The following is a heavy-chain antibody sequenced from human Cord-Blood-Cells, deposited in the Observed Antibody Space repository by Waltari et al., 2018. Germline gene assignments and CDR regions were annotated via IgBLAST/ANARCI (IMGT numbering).Heavy chain of an antibody. CDR1: GFTFSSYG. D-gene: IGHD1-26*01. J-gene: IGHJ4*02. V-gene: IGHV3-30*18. Sequence: QVQLVESGGGVVQPGRSLRLSCAASGFTFSSYGMHWVRQAPGKGLEWVAVISYDGSNKYYADSVKGRFTISRDNSKNTLYLQMNSLRAEDTAVYYCAKDALYSGSYVDYWGQGTLVTVSS. CDR2: ISYDGSNK. CDR3: AKDALYSGSYVDY.